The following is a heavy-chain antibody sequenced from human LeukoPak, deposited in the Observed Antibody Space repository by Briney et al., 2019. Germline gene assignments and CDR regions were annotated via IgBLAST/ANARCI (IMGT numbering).Heavy chain of an antibody. D-gene: IGHD3-3*01. CDR3: ARESRSGSHLGYYYYYGMDV. V-gene: IGHV4-31*03. CDR2: IYYSGST. Sequence: SETLSLTCTVSGGSISSGGYYWSWIRQHPGKGLEWIGYIYYSGSTYYNPSLKSRVTISVDTSKNQFSLKPSSVTAADTAVYYCARESRSGSHLGYYYYYGMDVWGQGTTVTISS. CDR1: GGSISSGGYY. J-gene: IGHJ6*02.